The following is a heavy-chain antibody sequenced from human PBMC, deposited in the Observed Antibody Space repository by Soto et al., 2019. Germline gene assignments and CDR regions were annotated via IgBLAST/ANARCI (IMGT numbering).Heavy chain of an antibody. CDR1: GFTFSSYG. J-gene: IGHJ4*02. V-gene: IGHV3-30*18. Sequence: QVPLVESGGGVVQPGRSLRLSCAASGFTFSSYGMHWVRQAPGKGLEWVAVISYDGSNKYYADSVKGRFTISRDNSKNTLYLQMNSLRAEDTAVYYCAKEGSSGWFEFDYWGQGTLVTVSS. CDR2: ISYDGSNK. D-gene: IGHD6-19*01. CDR3: AKEGSSGWFEFDY.